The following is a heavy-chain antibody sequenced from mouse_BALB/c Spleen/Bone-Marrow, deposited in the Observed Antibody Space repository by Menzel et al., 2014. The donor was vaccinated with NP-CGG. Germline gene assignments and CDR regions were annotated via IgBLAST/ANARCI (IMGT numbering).Heavy chain of an antibody. D-gene: IGHD1-1*01. CDR3: ARGGFLLRSLALDY. V-gene: IGHV1-4*01. CDR1: GYTFTTYT. Sequence: QVQLQQSGAELARPGASVKMSCKASGYTFTTYTMHWVQQRPGQGLEWVGYINPSTGFTNYNQIFKDKATLAADKSSSTAYMQLSSLTSEDSAVYYYARGGFLLRSLALDYWGQGTSVTVSS. CDR2: INPSTGFT. J-gene: IGHJ4*01.